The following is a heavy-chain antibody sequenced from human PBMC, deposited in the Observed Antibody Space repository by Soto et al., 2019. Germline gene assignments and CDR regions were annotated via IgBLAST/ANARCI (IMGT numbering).Heavy chain of an antibody. CDR2: ISGRGGST. D-gene: IGHD3-10*02. CDR3: AQEEMATLPDYVTIGYFDY. CDR1: GFTFSSYA. J-gene: IGHJ4*02. Sequence: EVQLLESGGGLVQPGGSLRLSCAASGFTFSSYAMSWVRQAPGKGLEWVSAISGRGGSTYYADSVKGRFTISRDNSKNTLYLQMNSLRAGDTSVYYCAQEEMATLPDYVTIGYFDYWGQGTLVTVSS. V-gene: IGHV3-23*01.